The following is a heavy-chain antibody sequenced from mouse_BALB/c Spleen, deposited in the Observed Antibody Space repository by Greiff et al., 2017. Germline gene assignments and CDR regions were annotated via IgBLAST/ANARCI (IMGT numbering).Heavy chain of an antibody. Sequence: EVKLMESGGGLVKPGGSLKLSCAASGFAFSSYDMSWVRQTPEKRLEWVAYISSGGGSTYYPDTVKGRFTISRDNAKNTLYLQMSSLKSEDTAMYYCARRNWAWFAYWGQGTLVTVSA. J-gene: IGHJ3*01. V-gene: IGHV5-12-1*01. CDR2: ISSGGGST. D-gene: IGHD4-1*02. CDR1: GFAFSSYD. CDR3: ARRNWAWFAY.